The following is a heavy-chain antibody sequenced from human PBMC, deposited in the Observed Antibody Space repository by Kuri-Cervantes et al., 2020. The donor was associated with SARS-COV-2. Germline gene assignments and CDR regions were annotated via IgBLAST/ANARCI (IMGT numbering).Heavy chain of an antibody. D-gene: IGHD6-6*01. CDR1: GFTFSSYD. CDR2: IGTAGDT. V-gene: IGHV3-13*03. CDR3: ARVSASIAARLVLYYYYYMDV. J-gene: IGHJ6*03. Sequence: GESLKISCAACGFTFSSYDMHWVRQATGKGLEWVSAIGTAGDTYYPGSVKGQFTISRENAKNSLYLQMNSLRAGDTAVYYCARVSASIAARLVLYYYYYMDVWGKGTTVTVSS.